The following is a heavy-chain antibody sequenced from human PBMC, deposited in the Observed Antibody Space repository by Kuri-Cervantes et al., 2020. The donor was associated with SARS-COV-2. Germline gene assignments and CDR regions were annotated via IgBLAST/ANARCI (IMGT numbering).Heavy chain of an antibody. Sequence: SETLSLTCTVSGAAISSGGYYWGWIRQPPGKGLEWIGYIYYSGSTNYNPSLKSRVTISVDTSKNQFSLKLSSVTAADTAVYYCAREVEGSDAFDIWGQGTMVTVSS. J-gene: IGHJ3*02. V-gene: IGHV4-61*08. CDR1: GAAISSGGYY. CDR2: IYYSGST. CDR3: AREVEGSDAFDI.